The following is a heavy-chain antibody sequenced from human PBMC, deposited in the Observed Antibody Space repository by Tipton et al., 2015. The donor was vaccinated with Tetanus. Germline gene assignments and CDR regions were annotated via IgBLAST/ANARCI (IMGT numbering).Heavy chain of an antibody. J-gene: IGHJ4*02. D-gene: IGHD6-13*01. CDR1: GYTFTNYA. CDR3: ARGWGSSWYYFDN. CDR2: INADSGRT. Sequence: QSGAEVKKPGASVNVSCKASGYTFTNYAMHWVRQAPGERLEWLGWINADSGRTKFSQKFQGRLAITRDTSVSTAYMELSSLTSEDTAVYYCARGWGSSWYYFDNWGQGTLVTVSS. V-gene: IGHV1-3*01.